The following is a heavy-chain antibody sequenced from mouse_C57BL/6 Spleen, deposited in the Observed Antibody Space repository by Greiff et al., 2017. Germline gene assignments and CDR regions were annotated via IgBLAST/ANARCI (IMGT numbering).Heavy chain of an antibody. Sequence: QVQLKQSGPELVKPGASVKISCKASGYAFSSSWMNWVKQRPGKGLEWIGRIYPGDGDTNYNGKFKGKATLTADKSSSTAYMQLSSLTSEDSAVYFCARSDYGSSSSYWYFDVWGTGTTVTVSS. V-gene: IGHV1-82*01. J-gene: IGHJ1*03. CDR1: GYAFSSSW. CDR2: IYPGDGDT. CDR3: ARSDYGSSSSYWYFDV. D-gene: IGHD1-1*01.